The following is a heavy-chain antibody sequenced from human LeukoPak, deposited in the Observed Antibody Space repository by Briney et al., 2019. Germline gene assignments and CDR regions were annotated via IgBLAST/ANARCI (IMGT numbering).Heavy chain of an antibody. CDR2: ITGSSNTL. V-gene: IGHV3-48*04. Sequence: GGSLRLSCAASGFTFSDYSMNWVRQAPGKGLEWLSYITGSSNTLYYADSVAGRFTFSRDNAKNSLYLQMNSLRAEDTAVYYCASSHSSSWYYFDYWGQGTLVTVSS. J-gene: IGHJ4*02. CDR1: GFTFSDYS. CDR3: ASSHSSSWYYFDY. D-gene: IGHD6-13*01.